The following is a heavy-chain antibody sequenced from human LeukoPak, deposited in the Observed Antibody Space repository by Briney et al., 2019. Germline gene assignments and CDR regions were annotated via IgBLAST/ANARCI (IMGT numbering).Heavy chain of an antibody. J-gene: IGHJ4*02. Sequence: GGSLRFSCAASGFTFSSYSMNWVRQAPGKGLEWVSYISSSSSTIYYADSVKSRFTISRDNAKNSLYLQMNSLRAEDTAVYYCARWGLSYTIDYWGQGTLVTVSS. CDR1: GFTFSSYS. V-gene: IGHV3-48*04. D-gene: IGHD2-21*01. CDR2: ISSSSSTI. CDR3: ARWGLSYTIDY.